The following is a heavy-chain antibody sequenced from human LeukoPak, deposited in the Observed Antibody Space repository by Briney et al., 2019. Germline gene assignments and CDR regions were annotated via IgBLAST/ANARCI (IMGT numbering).Heavy chain of an antibody. CDR3: ARTYESHYMDV. CDR2: ISGYNGDT. Sequence: ASVKVSCKASGYTFTSYGITWVRQAPGQGLEWMGWISGYNGDTNYAQKFQGRVTMTTDTSTNTAYMELRSLRSDDTAVYYCARTYESHYMDVWGKGTTVTISS. CDR1: GYTFTSYG. D-gene: IGHD3-22*01. V-gene: IGHV1-18*01. J-gene: IGHJ6*03.